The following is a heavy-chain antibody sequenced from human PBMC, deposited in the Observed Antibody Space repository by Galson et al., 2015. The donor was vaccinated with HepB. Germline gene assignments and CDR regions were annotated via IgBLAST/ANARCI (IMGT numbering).Heavy chain of an antibody. D-gene: IGHD2-15*01. Sequence: QSGAEVKKPGESLRISCKGSGYSFTSYWISWVRQMPGKGLEWMGRIDPSDSYTNYSPSFQGHVTISADKSISTAYLQWSSLKASDTAMYYCARILCSGGSCYLPHSINWFDPWGQGTLVTVSS. CDR3: ARILCSGGSCYLPHSINWFDP. CDR2: IDPSDSYT. CDR1: GYSFTSYW. V-gene: IGHV5-10-1*01. J-gene: IGHJ5*02.